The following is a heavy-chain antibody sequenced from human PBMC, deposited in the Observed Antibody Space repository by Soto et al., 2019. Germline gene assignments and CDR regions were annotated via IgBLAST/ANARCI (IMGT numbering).Heavy chain of an antibody. J-gene: IGHJ6*02. CDR3: ARDLPGMDV. CDR1: GFTFSSYG. V-gene: IGHV3-33*01. Sequence: GGSLRLSXAASGFTFSSYGMHWVRQAPGKGLEWVAVIWYDGSNKYYADSVKGRFTISRDNSKNTLYLQMNSLRAEDTAVYYCARDLPGMDVWGQGTTVTVSS. CDR2: IWYDGSNK.